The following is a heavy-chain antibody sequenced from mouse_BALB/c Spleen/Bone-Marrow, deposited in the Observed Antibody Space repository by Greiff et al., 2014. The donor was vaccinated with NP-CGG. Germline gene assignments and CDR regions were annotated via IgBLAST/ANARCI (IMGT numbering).Heavy chain of an antibody. CDR1: GFTFSSFG. D-gene: IGHD3-3*01. CDR2: ISCGSSTI. CDR3: TRSGTLGSMDY. Sequence: EVQGVESGGGLVQPGGSRKLSCAASGFTFSSFGMHWVRQAPEKGLEWVAYISCGSSTIYYADTMKGRFTISRDNPKNTLFLQMASLRSEDTAMYYCTRSGTLGSMDYWGQGTSVTVSS. V-gene: IGHV5-17*02. J-gene: IGHJ4*01.